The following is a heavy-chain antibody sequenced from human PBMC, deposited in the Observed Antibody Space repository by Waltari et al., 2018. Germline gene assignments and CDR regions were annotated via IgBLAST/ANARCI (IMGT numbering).Heavy chain of an antibody. CDR1: GFRFSNYW. CDR2: SSNDESIV. V-gene: IGHV3-74*03. D-gene: IGHD3-10*01. Sequence: EEQLLESGGGLVQPGDSLRLSCAASGFRFSNYWMNWVRQAPGKGLVGVGSSSNDESIVTYADAGKGRFTIYRDNAKNTLYLQMKRLRADDTAVYYCVRLAQRTYRSPVPGRHYYYGMDVWGQGTTVTVSS. J-gene: IGHJ6*02. CDR3: VRLAQRTYRSPVPGRHYYYGMDV.